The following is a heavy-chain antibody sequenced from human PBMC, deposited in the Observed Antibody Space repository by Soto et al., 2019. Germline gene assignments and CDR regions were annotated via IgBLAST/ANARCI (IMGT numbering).Heavy chain of an antibody. V-gene: IGHV4-59*01. Sequence: QVQLQKSGPGLVKPSETLSLTCTVSGGSISSYHWSWIRQPPGKGLEWIGYIYYSGSTNYNPSLKSRVTISVDTSKNQFSLKLISVTAADTAVYYCARTNPYSSGWYLRGVYYSDYWCQGTLLTVSS. CDR2: IYYSGST. J-gene: IGHJ4*02. CDR3: ARTNPYSSGWYLRGVYYSDY. CDR1: GGSISSYH. D-gene: IGHD6-19*01.